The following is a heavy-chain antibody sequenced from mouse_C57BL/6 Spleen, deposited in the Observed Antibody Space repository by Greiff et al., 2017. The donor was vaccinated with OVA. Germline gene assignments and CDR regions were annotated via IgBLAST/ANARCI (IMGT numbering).Heavy chain of an antibody. CDR2: ISYDGSN. V-gene: IGHV3-6*01. CDR1: GYSITSGYY. J-gene: IGHJ1*03. Sequence: EVQLVESGPGLVKPSQSLSLTCSVTGYSITSGYYWNWIRQFPGNKLEWMGYISYDGSNNYNPSLKNRISITRDTSKNQFFLKLNSVTTEDTATYYCARDFGGLRRDFDVWGTGTKVTVSS. CDR3: ARDFGGLRRDFDV. D-gene: IGHD2-4*01.